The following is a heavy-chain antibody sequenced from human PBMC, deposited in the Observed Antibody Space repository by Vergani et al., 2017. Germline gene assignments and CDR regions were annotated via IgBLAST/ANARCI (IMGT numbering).Heavy chain of an antibody. CDR2: ISAYNGNT. J-gene: IGHJ3*02. Sequence: QVQLVQSGAEVKKPGASVKVSCKASGYTFTSYGISWVRQAPGQGLEWMGWISAYNGNTNYAQKLQGRVTITRDMSTTTAYMELSSLRSEDTAVYYCAAPSGIAAAGRGLDAFDIWGQGTLVTVSS. V-gene: IGHV1-18*01. CDR1: GYTFTSYG. D-gene: IGHD6-13*01. CDR3: AAPSGIAAAGRGLDAFDI.